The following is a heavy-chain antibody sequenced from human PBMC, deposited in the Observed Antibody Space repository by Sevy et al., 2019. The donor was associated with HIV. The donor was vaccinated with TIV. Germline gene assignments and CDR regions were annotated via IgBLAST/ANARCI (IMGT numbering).Heavy chain of an antibody. Sequence: GSLRLSCAASGFTFSSYEMNWVRQAPGKGLEWVSYISSSGSTIYYADSVKGRFTISRDNAKNSLYLQMNSLRAEDTAVYYCASQYIAAAGLAGYYGMDVWGQGTTVTVSS. CDR2: ISSSGSTI. V-gene: IGHV3-48*03. CDR1: GFTFSSYE. J-gene: IGHJ6*02. CDR3: ASQYIAAAGLAGYYGMDV. D-gene: IGHD6-13*01.